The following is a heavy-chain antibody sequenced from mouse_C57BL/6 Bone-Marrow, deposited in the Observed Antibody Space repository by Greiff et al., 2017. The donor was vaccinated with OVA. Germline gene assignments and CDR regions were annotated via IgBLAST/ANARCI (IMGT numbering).Heavy chain of an antibody. CDR1: GFSLTSYG. J-gene: IGHJ4*01. D-gene: IGHD2-4*01. Sequence: QVQLKESGPGLVAPSQSLSITCTVSGFSLTSYGVDWVRQPPGRGLEWLGVIWGGGSTNYTSALMSRLSISKDNTKSQVFLKMNSLQTDYTAMYYGAKHEDDDDEYYAMDYWGQGTAVTVSA. CDR3: AKHEDDDDEYYAMDY. V-gene: IGHV2-9*01. CDR2: IWGGGST.